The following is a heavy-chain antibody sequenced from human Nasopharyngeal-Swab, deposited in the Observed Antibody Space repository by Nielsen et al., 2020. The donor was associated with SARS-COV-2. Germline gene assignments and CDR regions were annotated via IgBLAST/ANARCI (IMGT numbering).Heavy chain of an antibody. CDR1: GFTLSSYA. V-gene: IGHV3-23*01. CDR3: AKADYGDSWYFDL. D-gene: IGHD4-17*01. CDR2: ISGSGGST. Sequence: GGSLRLSCAASGFTLSSYAMSWVRQAPGKGLEWVSAISGSGGSTYYADSVKGRFTISRDNSKNTLYLQMNSLRAEDTAVYYCAKADYGDSWYFDLWGRGTLVTVSS. J-gene: IGHJ2*01.